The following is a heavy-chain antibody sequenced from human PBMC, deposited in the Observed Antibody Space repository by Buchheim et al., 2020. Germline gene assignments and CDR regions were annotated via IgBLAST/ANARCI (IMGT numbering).Heavy chain of an antibody. V-gene: IGHV3-30-3*01. CDR3: ARGGDCSSTSCYTLLYYYYGMDV. Sequence: QVQLVESGGGVVQPGRSLRLSCAASGFTFSSYAMHWVRQAPGKGLEWVAVISYDGSNKYYADSVKGRFTISRDTFQNTLYLQMNSLRAEDTAVYYCARGGDCSSTSCYTLLYYYYGMDVWGQGTT. CDR1: GFTFSSYA. CDR2: ISYDGSNK. J-gene: IGHJ6*02. D-gene: IGHD2-2*02.